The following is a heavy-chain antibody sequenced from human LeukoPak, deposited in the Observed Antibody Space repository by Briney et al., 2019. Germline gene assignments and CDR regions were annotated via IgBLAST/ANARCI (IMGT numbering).Heavy chain of an antibody. D-gene: IGHD3-10*02. V-gene: IGHV1-2*02. Sequence: ASVKVSCKASGYTFTGYYMHWVRQAPGQGLEWMGWINPNNGDTTYAQKFQGRVTMTRDTSLNTAYMEMSSLRSDDTAVYYCASPGRNLPYVRYWGQGTLVTVSS. J-gene: IGHJ4*02. CDR3: ASPGRNLPYVRY. CDR2: INPNNGDT. CDR1: GYTFTGYY.